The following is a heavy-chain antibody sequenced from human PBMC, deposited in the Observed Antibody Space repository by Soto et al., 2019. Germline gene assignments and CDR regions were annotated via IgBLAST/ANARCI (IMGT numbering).Heavy chain of an antibody. Sequence: PSETLSLTCTVSVGSISSGGYYWSWIRQPPGKGLEWIGYIYYSGSTNYNPSLKSRVTISVDTSKNQFSLKLSSVTAADTAVYYCARDAFWSGYRKINWFDPWGQGTLVTVSS. D-gene: IGHD3-3*01. CDR1: VGSISSGGYY. V-gene: IGHV4-61*08. J-gene: IGHJ5*02. CDR2: IYYSGST. CDR3: ARDAFWSGYRKINWFDP.